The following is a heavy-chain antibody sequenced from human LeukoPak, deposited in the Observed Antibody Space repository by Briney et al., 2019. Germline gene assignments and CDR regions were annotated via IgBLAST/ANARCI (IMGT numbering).Heavy chain of an antibody. CDR1: GYTFTNYD. J-gene: IGHJ3*02. CDR2: MNPKSGNT. V-gene: IGHV1-8*02. Sequence: GASVKVSCKASGYTFTNYDINWVRQATGQGLEWMGWMNPKSGNTGYAQKFQGRVTMTRDTSISTAYMEPSSLRSEDTAVYYCARYCSSTGCPLDTFDIWGQGTMVTVSS. D-gene: IGHD2-2*01. CDR3: ARYCSSTGCPLDTFDI.